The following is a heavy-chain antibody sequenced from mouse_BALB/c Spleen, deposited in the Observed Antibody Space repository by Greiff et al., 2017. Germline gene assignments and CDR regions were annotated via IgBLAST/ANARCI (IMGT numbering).Heavy chain of an antibody. CDR3: AKRDYGSSFDY. Sequence: QVQLKESGPGLVAPSQSLSITCTVSGFSLTNSGVHWVRQSPGKGLEWLGVIWGDGSTNYNSAFKSRLSISKDNSKSQVFLKMNSLQTDDTARYYCAKRDYGSSFDYWGQGTTLTVSS. D-gene: IGHD1-1*01. CDR2: IWGDGST. CDR1: GFSLTNSG. V-gene: IGHV2-6-6*01. J-gene: IGHJ2*01.